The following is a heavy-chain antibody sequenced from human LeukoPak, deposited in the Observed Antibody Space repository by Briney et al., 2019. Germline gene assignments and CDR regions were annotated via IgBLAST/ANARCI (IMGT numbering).Heavy chain of an antibody. J-gene: IGHJ4*02. Sequence: SETLSLTCTVSGFSITSSSYYWGWLRQSPGKGLEWIGSIYYSGNTYYNPSLKSRVTISVDTSKNQLSLKVRSVTAADTAVYYCARPLGEWLVPFDFWGQGTLVTVSS. CDR2: IYYSGNT. V-gene: IGHV4-39*01. CDR1: GFSITSSSYY. CDR3: ARPLGEWLVPFDF. D-gene: IGHD6-19*01.